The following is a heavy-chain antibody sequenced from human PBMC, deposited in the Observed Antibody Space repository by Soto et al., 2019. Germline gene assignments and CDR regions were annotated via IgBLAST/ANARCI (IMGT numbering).Heavy chain of an antibody. V-gene: IGHV3-23*01. D-gene: IGHD2-15*01. CDR3: AKISLGYCSGGLCWFDP. J-gene: IGHJ5*02. CDR1: GFTFSSYA. Sequence: GGSLRLSCAASGFTFSSYAMSWVRQAPGKGLEWVSAISGSGGSTYYAESVKGRFTISRDNSKNTLYLQMNSLRAEDTAVYYFAKISLGYCSGGLCWFDPWGQGTLVTVSS. CDR2: ISGSGGST.